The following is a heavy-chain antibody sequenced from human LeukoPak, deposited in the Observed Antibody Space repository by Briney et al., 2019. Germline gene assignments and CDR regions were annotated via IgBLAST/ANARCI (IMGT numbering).Heavy chain of an antibody. V-gene: IGHV4-39*07. D-gene: IGHD6-19*01. CDR2: GDYSGGT. CDR3: AGERGEEYSSGWYKRNYFDN. Sequence: SSETLSLTCTVSGDSFSSVTDYWAWIRQPPGKGLEWIASGDYSGGTYYNPSLESRVAISADMSKNQFSLKLTSVTGADTAVYYCAGERGEEYSSGWYKRNYFDNWGQGIRVTVSS. J-gene: IGHJ4*02. CDR1: GDSFSSVTDY.